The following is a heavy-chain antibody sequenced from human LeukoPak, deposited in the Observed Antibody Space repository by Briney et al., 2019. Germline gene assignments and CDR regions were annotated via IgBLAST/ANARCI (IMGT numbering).Heavy chain of an antibody. CDR3: AKDHDYYASGPI. D-gene: IGHD3-10*01. J-gene: IGHJ3*02. V-gene: IGHV3-23*01. Sequence: GGSLRLSCAASGFTVSSSYMSWVRQAPGKGLEWVSAISGSGDSTYYADSVKGRFTISRDNSKDTLYLQMNSLRAEDTALYYCAKDHDYYASGPIWGQGTMVTVSS. CDR2: ISGSGDST. CDR1: GFTVSSSY.